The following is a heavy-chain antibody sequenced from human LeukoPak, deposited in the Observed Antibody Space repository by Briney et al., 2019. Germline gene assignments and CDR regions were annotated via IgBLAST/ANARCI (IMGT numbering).Heavy chain of an antibody. V-gene: IGHV1-69*13. CDR1: GGTFSSYA. CDR2: IIPIFGTA. Sequence: GASVKVSRKASGGTFSSYAISWVRQAPGQGLEWMGGIIPIFGTANYAQKFQGRVTITADESTSTAYMELSSLRSEDTAVYYCARKIAAAGTFDYWGQGTLVTVSS. J-gene: IGHJ4*02. D-gene: IGHD6-13*01. CDR3: ARKIAAAGTFDY.